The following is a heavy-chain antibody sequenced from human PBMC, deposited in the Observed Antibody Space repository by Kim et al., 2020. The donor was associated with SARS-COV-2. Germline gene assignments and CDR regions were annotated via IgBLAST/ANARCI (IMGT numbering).Heavy chain of an antibody. Sequence: ASVKVSCKVSGYTLTELSMHWVRQAPGKGLEWMGGFDPEDGETIYAQKFQGRVTMTEDTSTDTAYMELSSLRSEDTAVYYCATSPPNRKNYGSGSYYGARGYYYYGMDVWGQGTTVTVSS. J-gene: IGHJ6*02. CDR1: GYTLTELS. V-gene: IGHV1-24*01. CDR3: ATSPPNRKNYGSGSYYGARGYYYYGMDV. D-gene: IGHD3-10*01. CDR2: FDPEDGET.